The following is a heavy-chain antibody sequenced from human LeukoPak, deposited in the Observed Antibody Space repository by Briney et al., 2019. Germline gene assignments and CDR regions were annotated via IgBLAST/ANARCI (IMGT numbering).Heavy chain of an antibody. J-gene: IGHJ4*02. CDR1: GGTISSYY. CDR3: VRHSIGRRMIDF. V-gene: IGHV4-59*01. CDR2: IFDSGSS. Sequence: PSETLSLTCSVSGGTISSYYWSWVRQPPGKGLGWIGYIFDSGSSNYNPSLKSRVTMSVDTSKSQFSLQLNSVADADTAVYYCVRHSIGRRMIDFWGQGTLVTVSS. D-gene: IGHD2/OR15-2a*01.